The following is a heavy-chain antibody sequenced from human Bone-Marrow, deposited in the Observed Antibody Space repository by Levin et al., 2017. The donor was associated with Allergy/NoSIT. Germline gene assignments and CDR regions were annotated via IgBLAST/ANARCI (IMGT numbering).Heavy chain of an antibody. V-gene: IGHV3-30-3*01. CDR3: AREGAGLDY. J-gene: IGHJ4*02. D-gene: IGHD6-19*01. CDR2: TSYDGNTK. Sequence: LSLTCAASGFILSNHAMLWVRQAPGKGLEWVAVTSYDGNTKYYADSVKGRFTISRDNSKNTLNLQMNSLRPEDTAVYYCAREGAGLDYWGQGTLVTVSS. CDR1: GFILSNHA.